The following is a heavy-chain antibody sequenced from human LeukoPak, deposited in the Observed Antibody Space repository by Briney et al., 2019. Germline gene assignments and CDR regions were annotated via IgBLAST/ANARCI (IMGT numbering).Heavy chain of an antibody. CDR1: SYSISSGTYY. Sequence: SETLSLTCTVSSYSISSGTYYWSWIRQPAGKGLEWIGSIYTSGSTNYNPSLKSRVTISVDTSKNQFSLKLSSVTAADTAVYYCARRKGYSGSYYRLSHDAFDIWGQGTMVTVSS. V-gene: IGHV4-61*02. D-gene: IGHD1-26*01. CDR3: ARRKGYSGSYYRLSHDAFDI. J-gene: IGHJ3*02. CDR2: IYTSGST.